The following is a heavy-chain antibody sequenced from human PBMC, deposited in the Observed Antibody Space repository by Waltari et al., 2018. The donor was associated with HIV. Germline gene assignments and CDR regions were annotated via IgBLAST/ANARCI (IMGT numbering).Heavy chain of an antibody. J-gene: IGHJ4*02. D-gene: IGHD3-22*01. CDR3: ATVLVRTSWVITTAPFDY. CDR1: GFAVINNY. Sequence: EVQLVESGGGLIQPGGSLRRACAASGFAVINNYMSWVRQAPGKGLEWVSLIYSNATTYYADSVKGRFTISRDNSKNTLYLQMNSLRADDTAVYFCATVLVRTSWVITTAPFDYWGQGTLVTVSS. CDR2: IYSNATT. V-gene: IGHV3-53*01.